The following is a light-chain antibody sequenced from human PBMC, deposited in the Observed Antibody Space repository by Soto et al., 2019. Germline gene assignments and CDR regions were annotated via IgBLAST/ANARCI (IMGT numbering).Light chain of an antibody. CDR2: ENN. Sequence: QSVLTQPPSVSEAPGQRVTISCTGSSSSIGAGYEAHWYQQVPGTPPKLLIYENNNRPSGVPDRFSGSKSGTSASLAITGLQAEDEAEYYCQSYDSSLSGYVFGTGTKVTVL. CDR3: QSYDSSLSGYV. J-gene: IGLJ1*01. CDR1: SSSIGAGYE. V-gene: IGLV1-40*01.